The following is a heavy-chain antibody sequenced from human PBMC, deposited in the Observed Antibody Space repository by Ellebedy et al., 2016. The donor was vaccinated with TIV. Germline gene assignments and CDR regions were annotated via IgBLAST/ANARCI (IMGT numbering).Heavy chain of an antibody. V-gene: IGHV4-39*01. D-gene: IGHD1-26*01. CDR2: IYYSGST. Sequence: GSLRLXCTVSGGSISSRSYYWGWIRQPPGKGLEWIGSIYYSGSTYYNPSLKSRVTISVDTSKNQFSLKLRSVTAADTAVYYCGTVVGATVDIWGQGTMVTVSS. CDR3: GTVVGATVDI. J-gene: IGHJ3*02. CDR1: GGSISSRSYY.